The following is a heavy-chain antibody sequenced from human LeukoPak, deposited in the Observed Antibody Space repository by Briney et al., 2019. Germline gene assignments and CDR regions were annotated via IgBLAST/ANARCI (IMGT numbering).Heavy chain of an antibody. CDR3: ASIRGTFGY. CDR1: GGSFSGYY. J-gene: IGHJ4*02. D-gene: IGHD1-26*01. Sequence: LSLTCAVYGGSFSGYYWSWICQPPGKGLEWVGRTRNKVYSYITEYAASVKGRFTISRDDSKNSLYLQMSSLKTDDTAMYYCASIRGTFGYWGQGTLVTVSS. CDR2: TRNKVYSYIT. V-gene: IGHV3-72*01.